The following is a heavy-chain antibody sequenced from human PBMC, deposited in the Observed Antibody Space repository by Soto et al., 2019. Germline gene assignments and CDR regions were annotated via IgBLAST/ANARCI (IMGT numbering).Heavy chain of an antibody. D-gene: IGHD5-12*01. V-gene: IGHV4-59*01. CDR1: GGSISSYY. CDR3: AREREEVVATIPDYYYYYMDV. J-gene: IGHJ6*03. CDR2: IYYSGST. Sequence: ETLSLTCTVSGGSISSYYWSWIRQPPGKGLEWIGYIYYSGSTNYNPSLKIRVTISVDTSKNQFSLKLSSVTAADTAVYYCAREREEVVATIPDYYYYYMDVWGKGTTVTVSS.